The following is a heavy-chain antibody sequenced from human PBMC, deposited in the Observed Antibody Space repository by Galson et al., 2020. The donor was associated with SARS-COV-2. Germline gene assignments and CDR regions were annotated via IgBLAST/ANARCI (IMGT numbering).Heavy chain of an antibody. CDR2: ISGSGGST. CDR3: AKEGTDYYYYGMDV. CDR1: GFTISSYA. V-gene: IGHV3-23*01. J-gene: IGHJ6*02. Sequence: GESLKISCAASGFTISSYAMSWVRQAPGKGLEWVSAISGSGGSTYYADSVKGRFTISRDNSKNTLYLQMNSLRAEDTAVYYCAKEGTDYYYYGMDVWGQGTTVTVSS. D-gene: IGHD1-1*01.